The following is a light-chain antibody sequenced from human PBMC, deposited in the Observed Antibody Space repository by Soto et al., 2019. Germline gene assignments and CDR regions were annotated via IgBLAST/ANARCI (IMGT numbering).Light chain of an antibody. V-gene: IGKV3-15*01. CDR3: QQYNKRPWT. J-gene: IGKJ1*01. CDR1: QSVSNN. Sequence: EIVLTQSPGTLSVSPGERATLSCRASQSVSNNLAWYQQKPGQAPRLLIYGASTRASGIPATFSGSGSGTEFTLTISSLQSEDFAVYYCQQYNKRPWTFGQGTKVHIK. CDR2: GAS.